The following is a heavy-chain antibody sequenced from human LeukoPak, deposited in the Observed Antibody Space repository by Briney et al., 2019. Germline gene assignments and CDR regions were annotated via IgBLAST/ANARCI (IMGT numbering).Heavy chain of an antibody. J-gene: IGHJ4*02. CDR1: GFTFSDYY. CDR2: ISGSGYTI. V-gene: IGHV3-11*04. D-gene: IGHD2-8*01. CDR3: ARLVQLVYAINS. Sequence: GGSLRLSCAASGFTFSDYYMSWIRQTPGKGLEWVSYISGSGYTIYSADSVKGRFTISRDNAKNSLYPQMDSLRVDDTAVYYCARLVQLVYAINSWGQGTLVTVSS.